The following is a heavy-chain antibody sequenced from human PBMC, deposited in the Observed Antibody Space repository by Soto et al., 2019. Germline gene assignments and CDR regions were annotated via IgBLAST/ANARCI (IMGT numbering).Heavy chain of an antibody. V-gene: IGHV1-69*12. J-gene: IGHJ6*02. D-gene: IGHD2-15*01. CDR3: ARGVVVAPDYYYGMDV. Sequence: QVQLVQSGAEVKKPGSSVKVSCKASGGTFSSYAISWVRQAPGQGLGWMGGLIPIVGTANYAQKVQGRVKITADESTSTAYMELSRLRAEDTAVYYFARGVVVAPDYYYGMDVWGQGTTVTVSS. CDR2: LIPIVGTA. CDR1: GGTFSSYA.